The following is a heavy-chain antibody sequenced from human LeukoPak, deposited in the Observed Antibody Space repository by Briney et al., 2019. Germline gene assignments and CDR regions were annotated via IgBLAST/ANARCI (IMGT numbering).Heavy chain of an antibody. J-gene: IGHJ4*02. CDR3: ARGTSQLYYDSHGGLFDY. V-gene: IGHV4-4*07. CDR2: IYTSGST. D-gene: IGHD3-22*01. Sequence: SETLSLTCTVAGVSMSSYDGSWVRQPGGKGREWGGRIYTSGSTKYNPSRKRRVNMSVDTCKNQFSLQLSSVTAADTAVYYCARGTSQLYYDSHGGLFDYWGQGTLVTVSS. CDR1: GVSMSSYD.